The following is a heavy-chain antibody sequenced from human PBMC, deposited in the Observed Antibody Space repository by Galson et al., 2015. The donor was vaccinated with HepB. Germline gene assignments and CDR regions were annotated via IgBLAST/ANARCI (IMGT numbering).Heavy chain of an antibody. CDR2: IKSKTDGGTT. Sequence: SLRLSCAASGFTLSNAWMSWVRQAPGKGLEWVGRIKSKTDGGTTDYAAPVKGRFTISRDDSKNTLYLQMNSLKTEDTAVYYCTRPGLDDFWSEGGARYMDVWGTGTTFTVSS. D-gene: IGHD3-3*01. CDR1: GFTLSNAW. V-gene: IGHV3-15*01. J-gene: IGHJ6*03. CDR3: TRPGLDDFWSEGGARYMDV.